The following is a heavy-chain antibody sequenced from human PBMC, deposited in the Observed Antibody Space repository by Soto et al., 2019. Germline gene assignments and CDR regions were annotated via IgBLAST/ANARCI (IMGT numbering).Heavy chain of an antibody. V-gene: IGHV3-72*01. CDR2: RRNKANSYST. J-gene: IGHJ4*02. CDR1: GFTFSDHY. CDR3: ARISGSYFRGLDK. Sequence: EVQLVESGGGLVQPGGSLRLSCAASGFTFSDHYMDWVRQAPGKGLEWVGRRRNKANSYSTEYAASVKGRFTISRDESKNLLYLQMNSLKTEDTAVLYCARISGSYFRGLDKWCQGTLGSVST. D-gene: IGHD1-26*01.